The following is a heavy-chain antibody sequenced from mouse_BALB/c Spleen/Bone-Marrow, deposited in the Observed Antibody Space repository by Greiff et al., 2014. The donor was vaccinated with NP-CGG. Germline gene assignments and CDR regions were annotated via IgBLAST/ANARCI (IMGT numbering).Heavy chain of an antibody. CDR2: IYPGDGDT. CDR1: GYTFTSYW. J-gene: IGHJ2*01. V-gene: IGHV1-87*01. Sequence: QVQLQQSGAELARPGASVKLSCKASGYTFTSYWMQWVKQRPGQGLEWIGAIYPGDGDTRYTQKFKGKATLTADKSSSTAYMQLSSLASEDSAVYYCARQGDYGPFDYWGQGTTLTVSS. D-gene: IGHD1-1*02. CDR3: ARQGDYGPFDY.